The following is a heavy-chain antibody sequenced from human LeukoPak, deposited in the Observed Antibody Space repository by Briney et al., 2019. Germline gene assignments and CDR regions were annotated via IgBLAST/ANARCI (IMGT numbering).Heavy chain of an antibody. J-gene: IGHJ6*04. V-gene: IGHV3-23*01. Sequence: PGGSLRLSCAASGLTFSSYAMSWVRQAPGKGLEGVSAISGSGGSTYYADSVKGRFTISRDNSKNTLYLQMNSLRAEDTAVYYCAKDGPGGDYYYYGMDVWGKGTTVTVSS. CDR2: ISGSGGST. D-gene: IGHD3-10*01. CDR1: GLTFSSYA. CDR3: AKDGPGGDYYYYGMDV.